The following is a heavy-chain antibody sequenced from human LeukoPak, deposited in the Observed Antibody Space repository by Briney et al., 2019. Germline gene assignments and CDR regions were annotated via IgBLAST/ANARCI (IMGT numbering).Heavy chain of an antibody. D-gene: IGHD3-10*01. CDR1: GGSISSSSYY. V-gene: IGHV4-39*07. CDR2: IYYSGST. Sequence: RSSETLSLTCTVSGGSISSSSYYWGWLRQPPGKGLEWIGSIYYSGSTYYNPSLKSRVTISVDTSKNQFSLKLSSVTAADTAVYYCARVEGFGELLLNWFDPWGQGTLVTVSS. J-gene: IGHJ5*02. CDR3: ARVEGFGELLLNWFDP.